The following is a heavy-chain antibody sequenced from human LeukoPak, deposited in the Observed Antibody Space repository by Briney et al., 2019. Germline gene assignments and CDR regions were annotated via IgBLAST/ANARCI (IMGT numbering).Heavy chain of an antibody. CDR1: GYTFTSYY. CDR3: ARDRGLLYGSSGCLDS. Sequence: ASVKVSCKASGYTFTSYYMHWVRQPPGQGLEWMGINNPSSGTTSYAQKFQGRVTMTRDTSTSTVYMELSSLTSEDTAVYYCARDRGLLYGSSGCLDSWGQGTLVTVSS. CDR2: NNPSSGTT. D-gene: IGHD6-19*01. J-gene: IGHJ4*02. V-gene: IGHV1-46*01.